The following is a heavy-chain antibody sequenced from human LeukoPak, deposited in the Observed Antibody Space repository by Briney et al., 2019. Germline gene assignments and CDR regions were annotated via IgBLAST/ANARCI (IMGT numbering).Heavy chain of an antibody. CDR3: ARDGVLVGSTVLNY. CDR2: VNPKSGDT. J-gene: IGHJ4*01. D-gene: IGHD1-26*01. CDR1: GYPFTNFY. V-gene: IGHV1-2*02. Sequence: ASVKVSCKPSGYPFTNFYIHWVRQAPGQGLEWMGWVNPKSGDTIYAQKFQDRISMTRDTSISTAYMEVNRLTSDDSAVYYCARDGVLVGSTVLNYWGQGTLVTVAS.